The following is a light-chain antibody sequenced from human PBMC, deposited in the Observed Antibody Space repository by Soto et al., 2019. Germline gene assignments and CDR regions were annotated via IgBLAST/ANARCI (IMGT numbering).Light chain of an antibody. Sequence: DIQMTQSPSSLSASVGDRVTITCRASQSISSYLNWYQQKPGKAPKLLIYAASSLQSGFPSRFSGSGSGTDFTLAISSLQPEDFATYYCQQSHSTPRTFGPGTKVDIK. CDR3: QQSHSTPRT. V-gene: IGKV1-39*01. J-gene: IGKJ3*01. CDR2: AAS. CDR1: QSISSY.